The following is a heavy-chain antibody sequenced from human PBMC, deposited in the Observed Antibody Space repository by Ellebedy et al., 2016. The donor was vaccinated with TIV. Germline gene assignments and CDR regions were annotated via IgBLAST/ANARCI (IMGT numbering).Heavy chain of an antibody. V-gene: IGHV3-48*02. CDR3: ARDRGGYTYGNFDY. D-gene: IGHD5-18*01. Sequence: GESLKISXAASGFTFSGYSMNWVRQAPGKGLEWVSYISSSSSAIHYADSVKGRFTISRDNSKNSLYLQMNSLRDEDTAVYYCARDRGGYTYGNFDYWGQGTLVTVSS. CDR2: ISSSSSAI. CDR1: GFTFSGYS. J-gene: IGHJ4*02.